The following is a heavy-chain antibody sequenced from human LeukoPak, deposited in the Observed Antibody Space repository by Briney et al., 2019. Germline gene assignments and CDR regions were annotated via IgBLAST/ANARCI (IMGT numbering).Heavy chain of an antibody. CDR2: IKQDGSEK. CDR3: ASYGSGSYYIPLYYYYYGMDV. J-gene: IGHJ6*02. D-gene: IGHD3-10*01. CDR1: GFTSSSYW. Sequence: PGGSLRLSCAVSGFTSSSYWMSWVRQAPGKGLEWVANIKQDGSEKYYVDSVKGRFTISRDNAKNSLYLQMNSLRAEDTAVYYCASYGSGSYYIPLYYYYYGMDVWGQGTTVTVSS. V-gene: IGHV3-7*01.